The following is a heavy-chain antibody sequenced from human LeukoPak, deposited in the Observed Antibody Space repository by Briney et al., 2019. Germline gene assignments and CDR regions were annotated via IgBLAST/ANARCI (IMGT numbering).Heavy chain of an antibody. Sequence: GGSLRLSCAASGFTFSSYAMSWVRQAPGKGLEWVSAISGSGGSTYYADSVKGRFTISRDNSKNTLHLQMNSLRAEDTAVYYCAKEVGDSSRPYYYYYYGMDVWGKGTTVTVSS. D-gene: IGHD6-13*01. CDR1: GFTFSSYA. CDR2: ISGSGGST. J-gene: IGHJ6*04. CDR3: AKEVGDSSRPYYYYYYGMDV. V-gene: IGHV3-23*01.